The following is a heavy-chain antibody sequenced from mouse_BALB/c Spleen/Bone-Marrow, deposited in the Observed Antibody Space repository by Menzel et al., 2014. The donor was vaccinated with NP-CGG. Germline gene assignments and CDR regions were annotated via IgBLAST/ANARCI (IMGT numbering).Heavy chain of an antibody. Sequence: VQLLQSGPQLVRPGASVKISCKASGYSFTSYWMHWVKQRPGQGLEWIGMIDPSDSETRLNQKFKDKATLTVDKSSSTAYMQLSSPTSEDSAVYYCARVWDEGSYAMDYWGQGTSVTVSS. CDR2: IDPSDSET. CDR3: ARVWDEGSYAMDY. J-gene: IGHJ4*01. D-gene: IGHD4-1*01. V-gene: IGHV1S127*01. CDR1: GYSFTSYW.